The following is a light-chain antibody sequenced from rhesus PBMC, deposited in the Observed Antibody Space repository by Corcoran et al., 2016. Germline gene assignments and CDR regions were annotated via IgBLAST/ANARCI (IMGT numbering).Light chain of an antibody. CDR3: QHGYGTPYS. J-gene: IGKJ2*01. CDR1: ENVNNY. Sequence: DIQMTQSPSSLSASVGDRVTITCRASENVNNYLNWYQQKPGKAPKLLIYKASTLQRGVPSRCRGRGSGTDYTFTISSLQPEYFATYYCQHGYGTPYSFGQGTKVEIK. V-gene: IGKV1-74*01. CDR2: KAS.